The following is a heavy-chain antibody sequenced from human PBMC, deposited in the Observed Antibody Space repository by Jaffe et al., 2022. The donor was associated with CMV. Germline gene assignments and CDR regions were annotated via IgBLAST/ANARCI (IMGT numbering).Heavy chain of an antibody. CDR3: ARDLAGRSGGPR. D-gene: IGHD6-19*01. J-gene: IGHJ4*02. CDR1: GGSISSYY. V-gene: IGHV4-59*01. CDR2: IYYSGST. Sequence: QVQLQESGPGLVKPSETLSLTCTVSGGSISSYYWSWIRQPPGKGLEWIGYIYYSGSTNYNPSLKSRVTISVDTSKNQFSLKLSSVTAADTAVYYCARDLAGRSGGPRWGQGTLVTVSS.